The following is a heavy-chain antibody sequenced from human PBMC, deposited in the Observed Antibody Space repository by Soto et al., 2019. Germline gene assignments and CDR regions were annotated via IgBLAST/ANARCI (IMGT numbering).Heavy chain of an antibody. CDR2: ISYDGSNK. V-gene: IGHV3-30-3*01. J-gene: IGHJ4*02. Sequence: GGSLRLSCAASGFTFSSYAMHWVRQAPGKGLEWVAVISYDGSNKYYADSVKGRFTISRDNSKNTLYLQMNSLRAEDTAVYYCARDHPYGAFDYWGQGTLVTVSS. CDR3: ARDHPYGAFDY. CDR1: GFTFSSYA. D-gene: IGHD4-17*01.